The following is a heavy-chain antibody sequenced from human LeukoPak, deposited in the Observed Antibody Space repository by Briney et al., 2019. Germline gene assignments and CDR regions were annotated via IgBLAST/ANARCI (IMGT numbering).Heavy chain of an antibody. CDR1: GGSIGSYY. Sequence: SETLSLTCTVAGGSIGSYYWSWIRQPPGKGLEWIGYIYYSGSTNYNPSLKSRVTISADTSKNQFSQKLTSVTAADKAVYYCARGGTYGSDYWGQGTLVTVSS. J-gene: IGHJ4*02. D-gene: IGHD3-10*01. CDR2: IYYSGST. V-gene: IGHV4-59*01. CDR3: ARGGTYGSDY.